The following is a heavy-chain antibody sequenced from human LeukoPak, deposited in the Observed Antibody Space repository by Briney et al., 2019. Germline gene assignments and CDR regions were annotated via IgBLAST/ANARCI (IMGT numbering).Heavy chain of an antibody. D-gene: IGHD3-9*01. CDR3: ATDNYGMLDY. Sequence: GGSVKVSFRASGNPFTDYYIHWVRRAPGQGLEWMGWVDPRTGVTRCTQKFQGRVTMTRDTSISTVYLDLNALTFDDTAVYYCATDNYGMLDYWGQGTLVTVSS. CDR1: GNPFTDYY. J-gene: IGHJ4*02. CDR2: VDPRTGVT. V-gene: IGHV1-2*02.